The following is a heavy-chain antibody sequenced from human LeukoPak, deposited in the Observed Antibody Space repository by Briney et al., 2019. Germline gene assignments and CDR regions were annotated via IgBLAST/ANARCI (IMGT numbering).Heavy chain of an antibody. CDR1: GGSISSSSYY. CDR3: ARDCSGTYCVDY. CDR2: IYYSGST. J-gene: IGHJ4*02. V-gene: IGHV4-39*07. D-gene: IGHD1-26*01. Sequence: SGTLSLTCTVSGGSISSSSYYWAWIRQPPGKGLEWIGTIYYSGSTYYKPSLKSRVTMSVDTSKNRFSLNLSSVTAADTAVYYCARDCSGTYCVDYWGQGTLVTVSS.